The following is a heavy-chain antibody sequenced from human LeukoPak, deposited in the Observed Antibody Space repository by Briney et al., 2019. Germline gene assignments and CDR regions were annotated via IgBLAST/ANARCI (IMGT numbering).Heavy chain of an antibody. CDR2: IRYDGSNK. Sequence: GGSLRLSCAASGFTFSSYGMHWVRQAPGKGLGWVAFIRYDGSNKYYADSVKGRFTISRDNSKNTLYLQMNSLRAEDTAVYYCAKDGSADIVVVVAAPDYWGQGTLVTVSS. V-gene: IGHV3-30*02. CDR1: GFTFSSYG. CDR3: AKDGSADIVVVVAAPDY. J-gene: IGHJ4*02. D-gene: IGHD2-15*01.